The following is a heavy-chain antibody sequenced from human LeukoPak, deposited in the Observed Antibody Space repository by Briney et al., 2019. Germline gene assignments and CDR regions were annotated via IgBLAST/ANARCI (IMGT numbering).Heavy chain of an antibody. CDR1: GFTFSSYA. V-gene: IGHV3-23*01. D-gene: IGHD3-16*02. J-gene: IGHJ5*02. CDR3: AKDLKNRRSMITFGGVIVNP. CDR2: ISGSGGST. Sequence: GGSLRLSSAASGFTFSSYAMSWVRQAPGKGLEWVSAISGSGGSTYYADSVKGRFTISRDNSKNTLYLQMNSLRAEDTAVYYCAKDLKNRRSMITFGGVIVNPWGQGTLVTVSS.